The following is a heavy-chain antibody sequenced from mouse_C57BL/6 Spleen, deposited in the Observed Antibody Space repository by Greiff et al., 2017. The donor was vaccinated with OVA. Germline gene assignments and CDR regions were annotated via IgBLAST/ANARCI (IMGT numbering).Heavy chain of an antibody. V-gene: IGHV14-4*01. CDR2: IDPENGDT. Sequence: VQLQQSGAELVRPGASVKLSCTASGFNIKDDYMHWVKQRPEQGLEWIGWIDPENGDTEYASKFQGKATITADTSSNTAYLQLSSLTSEDTAVYYCTTGTVVADYWGQGTTLTVSS. D-gene: IGHD1-1*01. CDR1: GFNIKDDY. J-gene: IGHJ2*01. CDR3: TTGTVVADY.